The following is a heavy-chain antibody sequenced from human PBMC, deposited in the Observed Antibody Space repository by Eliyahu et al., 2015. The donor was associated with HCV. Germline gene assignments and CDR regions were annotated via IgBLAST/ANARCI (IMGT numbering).Heavy chain of an antibody. J-gene: IGHJ5*02. CDR1: GFXFSXXY. V-gene: IGHV3-11*01. Sequence: QVQLVESGGGLVKPGGSLXLSCAASGFXFSXXYXNWIRQAPGKGLGWVSYISSSGSTIYYADSVKGRFTISRDNAKNSLYLQMNSLRAEDTAVYYCARAPRKYQLPWEGNWFDPWGQGTLVTVSS. D-gene: IGHD2-2*01. CDR2: ISSSGSTI. CDR3: ARAPRKYQLPWEGNWFDP.